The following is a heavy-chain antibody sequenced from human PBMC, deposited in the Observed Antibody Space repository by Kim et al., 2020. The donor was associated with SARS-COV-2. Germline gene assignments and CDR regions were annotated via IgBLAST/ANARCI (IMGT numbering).Heavy chain of an antibody. D-gene: IGHD3-22*01. Sequence: GGSLRLSCAASGFTFSSYAMRWVRQAPGKGLEWVAVISYDGSNKYYADSVKGRFTISRDNSKNTLYLQMNSLSAEDTAVYYCASTPVTMIPMDVWGQGTTVTVSS. J-gene: IGHJ6*02. CDR2: ISYDGSNK. CDR1: GFTFSSYA. CDR3: ASTPVTMIPMDV. V-gene: IGHV3-30-3*01.